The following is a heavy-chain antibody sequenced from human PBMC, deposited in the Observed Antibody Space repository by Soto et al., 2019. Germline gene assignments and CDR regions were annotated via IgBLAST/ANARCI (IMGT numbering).Heavy chain of an antibody. CDR2: ISSDGNNK. V-gene: IGHV3-30*18. CDR1: GFTFDSHG. J-gene: IGHJ5*02. Sequence: QVQLVESGGGAVQPGRSLRLSCAASGFTFDSHGMHWVRQAPGKGLEWVAVISSDGNNKYYADSVKGRFTISRDNFNNMLYLQKSSLRAEDTAVYYCAKDLLPNTVTTCGSWGQGTLVTVSS. CDR3: AKDLLPNTVTTCGS. D-gene: IGHD4-17*01.